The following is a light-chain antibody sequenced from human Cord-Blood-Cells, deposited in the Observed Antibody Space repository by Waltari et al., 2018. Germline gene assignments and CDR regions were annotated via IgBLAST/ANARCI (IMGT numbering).Light chain of an antibody. CDR1: QSISSY. CDR3: QQSYSTKYT. Sequence: DIQMTQSPSSLSASVGDSVTITCRASQSISSYLNCYQQKPGKAPKLLIYAASSLQSGVSSRFSGSGSGTDFTLTISSLQPEDCATYYCQQSYSTKYTFGQGTKLEIK. J-gene: IGKJ2*01. V-gene: IGKV1-39*01. CDR2: AAS.